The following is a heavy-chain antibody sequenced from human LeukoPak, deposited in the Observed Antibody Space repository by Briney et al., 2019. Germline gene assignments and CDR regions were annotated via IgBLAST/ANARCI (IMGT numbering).Heavy chain of an antibody. CDR3: ARAGGAPYYYYYMDV. Sequence: ASVKVSCKASGYSFTSHYMHWVRQAPGQGLEWMGIINPSGGSTSYAQKFQGRVTMTRDTSTSTVYMELSSLRSEDTAVYYCARAGGAPYYYYYMDVWGKGTTVTVSS. CDR2: INPSGGST. CDR1: GYSFTSHY. J-gene: IGHJ6*03. D-gene: IGHD1-26*01. V-gene: IGHV1-46*01.